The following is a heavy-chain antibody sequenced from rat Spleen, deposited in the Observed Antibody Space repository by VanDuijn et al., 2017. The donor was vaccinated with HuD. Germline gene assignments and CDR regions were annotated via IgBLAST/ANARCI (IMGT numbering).Heavy chain of an antibody. CDR2: ISYEGSST. Sequence: EVQLVESGGGLVQPGRSLKLSCVASGFTFNNYWMTWIRQAPKKGLEWVASISYEGSSTYYGDSVKGRFTISRDNAKNTLYLQMNSLRSEDTATYYCTRPPYNNHFDYWGQGVMVTVSS. D-gene: IGHD1-10*01. J-gene: IGHJ2*01. CDR3: TRPPYNNHFDY. CDR1: GFTFNNYW. V-gene: IGHV5-31*01.